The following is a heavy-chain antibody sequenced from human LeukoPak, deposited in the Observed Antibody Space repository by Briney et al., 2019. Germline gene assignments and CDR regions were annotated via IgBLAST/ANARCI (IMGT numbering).Heavy chain of an antibody. CDR2: INHSGST. D-gene: IGHD3-22*01. V-gene: IGHV4-34*01. J-gene: IGHJ4*02. Sequence: SETLSLTCAVYGGSFSGYYWSWIRQPPGKGLEWIGEINHSGSTNYNPSLKSRVTISVDTSKNQFSLKLSSVTAADTAVYYFARANTMIVVVNPFDYWGQGTLVTVSS. CDR1: GGSFSGYY. CDR3: ARANTMIVVVNPFDY.